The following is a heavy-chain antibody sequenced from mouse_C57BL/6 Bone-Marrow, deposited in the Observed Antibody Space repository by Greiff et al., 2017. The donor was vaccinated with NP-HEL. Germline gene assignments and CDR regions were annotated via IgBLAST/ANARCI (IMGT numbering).Heavy chain of an antibody. V-gene: IGHV1-61*01. CDR3: ARSPFYYGYPYAMDY. CDR1: GYTFTSYW. CDR2: IYPSDSET. D-gene: IGHD2-2*01. J-gene: IGHJ4*01. Sequence: VQLQQPGAELVRPGSSVKLSCKASGYTFTSYWMDWVQQRPGQGLEWIGNIYPSDSETHYNQKFKDKATLTVDKSSSTAYMQLSSLTSEDSAVYYCARSPFYYGYPYAMDYWGQGTSVTVAS.